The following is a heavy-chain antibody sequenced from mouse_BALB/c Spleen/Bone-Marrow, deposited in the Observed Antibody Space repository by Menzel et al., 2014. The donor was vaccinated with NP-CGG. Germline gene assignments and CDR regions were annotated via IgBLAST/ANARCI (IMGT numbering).Heavy chain of an antibody. D-gene: IGHD2-1*01. CDR1: GYSFXTYW. CDR3: AREKVYYGISWFAY. Sequence: QVQLQQSGTELVRPGVSVKLSCKASGYSFXTYWMNWVKQRPGQGLEWIGMIHPSDSETRLNQKFKDKATLTVDKSSSTAYMQLNSPTSEDSAVYYCAREKVYYGISWFAYWGQGTLVTVSA. V-gene: IGHV1-61*01. CDR2: IHPSDSET. J-gene: IGHJ3*01.